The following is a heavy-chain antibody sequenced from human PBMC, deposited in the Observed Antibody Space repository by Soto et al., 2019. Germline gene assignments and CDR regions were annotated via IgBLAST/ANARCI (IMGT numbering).Heavy chain of an antibody. D-gene: IGHD2-2*02. CDR2: IIPIFGTA. CDR3: ARDRRYCSGTSCYTPYYYGMDV. J-gene: IGHJ6*02. V-gene: IGHV1-69*06. CDR1: GGTFSSYA. Sequence: QVQLVQSGAEVKKPGSSVKVSCKASGGTFSSYAISWVRQAPGQGLEWMGGIIPIFGTANYAQKFQGRVTITADKFTSTAYMERSSLRSEDTAVYYCARDRRYCSGTSCYTPYYYGMDVWGQGTTVTVSS.